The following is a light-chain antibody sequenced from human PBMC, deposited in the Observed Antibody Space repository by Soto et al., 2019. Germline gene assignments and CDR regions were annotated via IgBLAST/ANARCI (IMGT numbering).Light chain of an antibody. CDR2: DAS. J-gene: IGKJ5*01. CDR3: QQRSNWSIT. CDR1: QSVSSY. V-gene: IGKV3-11*01. Sequence: IVLTQSPDTLSLSPGERATLSCRASQSVSSYLAWYQQKPGQAPRLLIYDASNRATGIPARFSGSGSGTDFTLTISSLEPEDFAVYYCQQRSNWSITFGQGTRLEIK.